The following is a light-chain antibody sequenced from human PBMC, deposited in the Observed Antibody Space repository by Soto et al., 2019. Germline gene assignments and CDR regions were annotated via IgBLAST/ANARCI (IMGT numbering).Light chain of an antibody. CDR3: QRFKSYLWT. CDR2: KAS. CDR1: QSVSSW. J-gene: IGKJ1*01. Sequence: DIQMTQSPSTLSASVGDRVTITCRASQSVSSWLAWYQQKPGKAPKLLIYKASSLESGVPSRFSGSGSGTEFTLTISSLQTDDFATSYCQRFKSYLWTFGQGTKVEIK. V-gene: IGKV1-5*03.